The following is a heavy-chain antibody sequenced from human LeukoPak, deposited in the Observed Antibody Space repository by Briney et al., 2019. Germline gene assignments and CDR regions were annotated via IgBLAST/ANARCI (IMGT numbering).Heavy chain of an antibody. D-gene: IGHD3-3*01. V-gene: IGHV1-46*01. J-gene: IGHJ4*02. CDR2: IDPSSGTT. CDR1: GYTFTSCY. CDR3: ARDLGVGYSGYLLPDY. Sequence: ASVKVSCEASGYTFTSCYMHWVRQAPGQVLEWMGIIDPSSGTTSYAQKFQGRVTMTRDTSTSTVHMELSSLRSEDTAVYYCARDLGVGYSGYLLPDYWGQGTLVTVSS.